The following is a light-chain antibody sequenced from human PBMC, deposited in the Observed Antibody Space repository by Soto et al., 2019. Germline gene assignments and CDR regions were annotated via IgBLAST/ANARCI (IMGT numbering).Light chain of an antibody. CDR1: QGIRND. CDR3: LQHYNYPWT. Sequence: AIPMTQSPSSLSASVGDRVTITCRASQGIRNDLGWYQQKPGKAPKLLIYAASSLQSGVSSRFSGSGSGTDFTLTIRSLQPEDFATYYCLQHYNYPWTFGQGTKVEIK. CDR2: AAS. V-gene: IGKV1-6*01. J-gene: IGKJ1*01.